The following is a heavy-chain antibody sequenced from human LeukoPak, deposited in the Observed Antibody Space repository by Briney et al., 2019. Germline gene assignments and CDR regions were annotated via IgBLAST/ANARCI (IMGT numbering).Heavy chain of an antibody. J-gene: IGHJ4*02. CDR1: GYTFTGYY. D-gene: IGHD3-22*01. CDR3: ARVSYYYDSSGYYGY. CDR2: INPNSGGT. V-gene: IGHV1-2*02. Sequence: ASVKVSCKASGYTFTGYYMHLVRQAPGQGLEWMGWINPNSGGTNYAQKFQGRVTMTRDTSISTAYMELSRLRSDDTAVYYCARVSYYYDSSGYYGYWGQGTLVTVSS.